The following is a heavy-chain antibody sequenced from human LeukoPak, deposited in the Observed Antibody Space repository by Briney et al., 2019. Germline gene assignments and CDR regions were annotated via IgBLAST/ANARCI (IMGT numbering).Heavy chain of an antibody. Sequence: SQTLSLTCTVSGGSISSGGYYWSWIRQHPGKGLEWIGYIYYSGSTYYNPSLKSRVTMSVDTSKNQFSLKLSSVTAADTAVYYCASRSIAARKVDYWGQGTLVTVSS. J-gene: IGHJ4*02. D-gene: IGHD6-6*01. CDR3: ASRSIAARKVDY. V-gene: IGHV4-31*03. CDR2: IYYSGST. CDR1: GGSISSGGYY.